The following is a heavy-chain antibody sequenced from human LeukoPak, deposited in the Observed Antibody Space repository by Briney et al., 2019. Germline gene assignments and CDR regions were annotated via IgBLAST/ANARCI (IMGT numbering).Heavy chain of an antibody. D-gene: IGHD4-23*01. J-gene: IGHJ4*02. CDR2: IKHDGSVK. V-gene: IGHV3-7*01. Sequence: PGGSLRLSCAASGFSFSNYWMSWVRQAPEKGLEWVANIKHDGSVKQYVDSMKGRLTISRDNAKNSLFLQMNSLRGEDTAVYYCARDRDDGGFEYWGQGPLVTVSS. CDR3: ARDRDDGGFEY. CDR1: GFSFSNYW.